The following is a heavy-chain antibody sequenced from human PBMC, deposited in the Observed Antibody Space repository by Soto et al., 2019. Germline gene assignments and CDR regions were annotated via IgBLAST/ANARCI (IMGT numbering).Heavy chain of an antibody. V-gene: IGHV3-53*04. Sequence: GGSLRLSCAASGFTVISNYMSWVRQAPGKGLEWVSVIYSGGSTYYADSVKGRFTISRHNSKNTLYLQMNSLRAEDTAVYYCAREPNSGYDSIDAFDIWGQGTMVTVSS. J-gene: IGHJ3*02. CDR2: IYSGGST. D-gene: IGHD5-12*01. CDR3: AREPNSGYDSIDAFDI. CDR1: GFTVISNY.